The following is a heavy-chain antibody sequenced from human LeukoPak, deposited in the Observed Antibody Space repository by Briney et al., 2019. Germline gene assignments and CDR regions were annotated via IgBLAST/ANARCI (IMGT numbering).Heavy chain of an antibody. CDR3: ARDRGIAAAGTNWFDP. CDR1: GFIFSNYY. D-gene: IGHD6-13*01. J-gene: IGHJ5*02. CDR2: VSSSSSHK. Sequence: GGSLRLSCAASGFIFSNYYMDWVRQAPGKGLEWVSSVSSSSSHKYYADSVKGRFTISRDNAKNSLYLQMNSLRAEDTAVYYCARDRGIAAAGTNWFDPWGQGTLVTVSS. V-gene: IGHV3-21*01.